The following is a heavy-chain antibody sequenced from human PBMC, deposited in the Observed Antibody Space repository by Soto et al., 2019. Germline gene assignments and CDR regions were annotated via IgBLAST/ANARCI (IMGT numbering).Heavy chain of an antibody. J-gene: IGHJ2*01. Sequence: QVQLVESGGGVVQPGRSLRLSCAASGFTFSSYAMHWVRQAPGKGLEWVAVISYDGSNKYYADSVKGRFTISRDNSKNTLYLQMNSLRAEDTAVYYCARDRGYALGYWYFDLWGRGTLVTVSS. CDR1: GFTFSSYA. V-gene: IGHV3-30-3*01. D-gene: IGHD2-8*01. CDR3: ARDRGYALGYWYFDL. CDR2: ISYDGSNK.